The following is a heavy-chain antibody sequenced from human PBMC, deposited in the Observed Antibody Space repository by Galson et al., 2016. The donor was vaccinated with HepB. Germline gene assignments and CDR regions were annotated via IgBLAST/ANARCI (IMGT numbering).Heavy chain of an antibody. D-gene: IGHD5-24*01. CDR3: AREFQGRCLQRRGAFDL. V-gene: IGHV4-4*02. CDR2: IYHSAIT. CDR1: GGSISSSNW. Sequence: SETLSLTCAVSGGSISSSNWWSWVRQPPGKGLEWIGGIYHSAITTYNPSLKSRVTISVDKSKNHFSLKLSSVTAADTALYYCAREFQGRCLQRRGAFDLWGQGTMVTVSS. J-gene: IGHJ3*01.